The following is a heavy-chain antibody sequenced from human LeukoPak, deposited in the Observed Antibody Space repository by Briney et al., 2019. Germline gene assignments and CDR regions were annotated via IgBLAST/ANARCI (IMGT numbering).Heavy chain of an antibody. Sequence: GASVKVSCKASGYTFTSYYMHWVRQAPGQGLEWMGIINPSGGSTSYAQKLQGRVTMTTDTSTSTAYMELRSLRSDDTAVYYCARDIVGAADFRFDYWGQGTLVTVSS. CDR3: ARDIVGAADFRFDY. V-gene: IGHV1-46*01. CDR2: INPSGGST. J-gene: IGHJ4*02. CDR1: GYTFTSYY. D-gene: IGHD1-26*01.